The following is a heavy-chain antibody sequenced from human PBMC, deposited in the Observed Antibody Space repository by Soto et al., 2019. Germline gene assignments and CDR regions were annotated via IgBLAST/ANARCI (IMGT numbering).Heavy chain of an antibody. J-gene: IGHJ4*02. Sequence: QVQLVESGGGVVQPGKSLRLSCEGSGFSFSSYGMHWVRQTPGKGLECLSVIAPDGSSKNYPESVKGRFTISRDNSKNTVYLQMNNLRTEDTALYYCVRHGGGGYKQLDHWGQGSLVIVSS. CDR1: GFSFSSYG. CDR3: VRHGGGGYKQLDH. CDR2: IAPDGSSK. V-gene: IGHV3-30-3*01. D-gene: IGHD6-25*01.